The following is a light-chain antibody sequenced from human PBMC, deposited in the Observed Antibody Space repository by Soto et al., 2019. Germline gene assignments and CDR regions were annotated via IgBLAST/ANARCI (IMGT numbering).Light chain of an antibody. CDR1: QSVNSN. V-gene: IGKV3-15*01. CDR2: GAS. J-gene: IGKJ4*02. CDR3: QHYNDWPLT. Sequence: EKVMTQSPHAQSVSPGERNTLACRASQSVNSNLALYQQKAGQAPRLLLYGASTRATGIPTRVSGSASGPEFTLTIGSLQSEDSAVYYCQHYNDWPLTCGGGTKVELK.